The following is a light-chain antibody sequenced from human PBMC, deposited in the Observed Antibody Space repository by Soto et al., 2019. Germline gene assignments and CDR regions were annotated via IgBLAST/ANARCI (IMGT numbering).Light chain of an antibody. CDR3: QQTYSTPLT. CDR2: ASS. J-gene: IGKJ5*01. CDR1: QTISNT. V-gene: IGKV1-39*01. Sequence: DIQMTQSPSSLSASVGDRVTITCRASQTISNTLNWYQQRPGKPPNLLIYASSTLQSGVPPRFSGGGSGTEFTLTISCLQPEDFATYYCQQTYSTPLTFGKGARLEIK.